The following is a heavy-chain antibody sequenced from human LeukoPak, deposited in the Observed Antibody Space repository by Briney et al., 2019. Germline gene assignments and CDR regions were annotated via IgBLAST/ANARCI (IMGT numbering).Heavy chain of an antibody. J-gene: IGHJ4*02. CDR1: GGSISSYY. CDR3: ASWYGILTGYLDY. Sequence: SETLSLTCTVSGGSISSYYWSWIRQPPGKGLEWIGYIYYSGSTNYNPSLKSRVTISVDTSKNQFSLKLSSVTAADTAVYYCASWYGILTGYLDYWGQGTLVTVSS. V-gene: IGHV4-59*08. D-gene: IGHD3-9*01. CDR2: IYYSGST.